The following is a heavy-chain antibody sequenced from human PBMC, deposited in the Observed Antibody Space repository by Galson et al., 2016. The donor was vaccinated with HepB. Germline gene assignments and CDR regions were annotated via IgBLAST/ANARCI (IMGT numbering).Heavy chain of an antibody. V-gene: IGHV4-61*01. J-gene: IGHJ4*02. CDR1: GGSVNSDQYH. D-gene: IGHD3-10*01. CDR3: ARARGWGNSDF. Sequence: SETLSLTCSVSGGSVNSDQYHWSWIRQPPGKGLEWIGYIFYSGNTNYNPSLKSRGTISIDTSKNQFSLKLTSVTPADTAIYFCARARGWGNSDFWGRGTLVTVSS. CDR2: IFYSGNT.